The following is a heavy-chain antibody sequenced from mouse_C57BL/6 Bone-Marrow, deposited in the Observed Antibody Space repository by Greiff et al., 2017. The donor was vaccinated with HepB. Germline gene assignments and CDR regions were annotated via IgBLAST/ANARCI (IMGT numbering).Heavy chain of an antibody. CDR3: ARTQWTTGGGDYAMDY. CDR2: IYPRDGST. D-gene: IGHD1-1*01. J-gene: IGHJ4*01. V-gene: IGHV1-78*01. Sequence: QVQLQQSDAELVKPGASVKISCKVSGYTFTDHTIHWMKQRPEQGLDWIGYIYPRDGSTKYNEKFKGKATLSADKSSSTAYMQLNSLTSEDSAVYFSARTQWTTGGGDYAMDYWGQGTSVTVSS. CDR1: GYTFTDHT.